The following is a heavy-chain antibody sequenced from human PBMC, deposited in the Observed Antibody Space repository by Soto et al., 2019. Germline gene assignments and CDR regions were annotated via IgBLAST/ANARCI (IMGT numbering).Heavy chain of an antibody. CDR1: GGSISSGGYS. D-gene: IGHD1-1*01. CDR3: ARDQLEGNWFDP. CDR2: IYQSGST. J-gene: IGHJ5*02. Sequence: QLQLQESGSGLVRPSQTLSLTCAVSGGSISSGGYSWNWIRQPPGKGLEWLGYIYQSGSTLYNTSPKSRVTISVDKSKNQFSLKLSSVTAADTAVYYCARDQLEGNWFDPWGQLTLVTVSS. V-gene: IGHV4-30-2*01.